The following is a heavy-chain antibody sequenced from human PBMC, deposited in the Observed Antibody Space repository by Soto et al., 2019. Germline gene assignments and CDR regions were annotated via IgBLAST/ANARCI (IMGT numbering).Heavy chain of an antibody. Sequence: QVQLVESGGGVVQPGRSLRLSCAASGFTFSSYGMHWVRQAPGKGLEWVAVISYDGSNKYYADSVKGRFTISRDNSKNTLYLQMNSLRAEDTAVYYCAKFMSYGLIGYAFDYWGQGTLVTVSS. J-gene: IGHJ4*02. CDR3: AKFMSYGLIGYAFDY. CDR1: GFTFSSYG. V-gene: IGHV3-30*18. D-gene: IGHD2-2*01. CDR2: ISYDGSNK.